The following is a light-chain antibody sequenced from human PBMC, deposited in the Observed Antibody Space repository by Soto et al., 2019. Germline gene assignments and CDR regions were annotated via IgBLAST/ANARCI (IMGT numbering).Light chain of an antibody. Sequence: QSVLTQPASVSGSPGQSITISCTGTSSDVGGYSHVSWFQHHPGKAPKLMIYEVTNRPSGVSNRFSGSKSGNTASLTISGLQAEDEADYYCTSYTSSSTWVFGGGTKLTVL. CDR1: SSDVGGYSH. CDR3: TSYTSSSTWV. J-gene: IGLJ3*02. CDR2: EVT. V-gene: IGLV2-14*01.